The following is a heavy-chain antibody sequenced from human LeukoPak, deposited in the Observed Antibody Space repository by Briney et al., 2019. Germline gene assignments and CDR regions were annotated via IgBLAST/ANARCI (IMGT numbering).Heavy chain of an antibody. CDR1: GYSISSGYY. CDR2: IYHSGST. J-gene: IGHJ4*02. D-gene: IGHD2-15*01. Sequence: SETLSLTCTVSGYSISSGYYWGWIRQPPGKGLEWIGSIYHSGSTYYNPSLKSRVTISVDTSKNQFSLELSSVTAADTAVYYCARGEVVAATNYWGQGTLVTVSS. CDR3: ARGEVVAATNY. V-gene: IGHV4-38-2*02.